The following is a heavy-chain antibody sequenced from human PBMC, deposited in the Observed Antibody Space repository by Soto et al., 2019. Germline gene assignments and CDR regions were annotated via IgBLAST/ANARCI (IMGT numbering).Heavy chain of an antibody. D-gene: IGHD3-10*01. V-gene: IGHV4-39*01. CDR3: ARFMVRGVIIKYYFDY. CDR2: IYYSGST. J-gene: IGHJ4*02. Sequence: PSETLSLTCTVSGGSISSSSYYWGWIRQPPGKRLEWIGSIYYSGSTYYNPSLKSRVTISVDTSKNQFSLKLSSVTAADTAVYYCARFMVRGVIIKYYFDYWGQGTLVTVSS. CDR1: GGSISSSSYY.